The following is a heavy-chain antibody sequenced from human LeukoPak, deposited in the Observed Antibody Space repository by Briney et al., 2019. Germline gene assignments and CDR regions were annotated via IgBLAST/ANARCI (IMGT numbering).Heavy chain of an antibody. CDR2: IRSKANSYAT. CDR3: TRRSKGVATGQTQYYFDY. Sequence: PGGSLRLSCAASGFTFSSYAMHWVRQASGKGLEWVGRIRSKANSYATAYAASVKGRFTISRDDSKNTAYLQMNSLKTEDTAVYYCTRRSKGVATGQTQYYFDYWGQGTLVTVSS. CDR1: GFTFSSYA. V-gene: IGHV3-73*01. D-gene: IGHD2-21*02. J-gene: IGHJ4*02.